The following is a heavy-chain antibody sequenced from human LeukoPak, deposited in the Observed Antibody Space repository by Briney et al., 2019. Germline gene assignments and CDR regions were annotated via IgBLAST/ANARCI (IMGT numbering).Heavy chain of an antibody. CDR1: GFTFSSYW. CDR3: ARRIQGMAPYYFDY. J-gene: IGHJ4*02. Sequence: PGGSLRLSCTASGFTFSSYWMHWVRQAPGKGLVWVSRINSDGGSTSYADSVKGRFTISRDNAKNTLHLQMNSLRAEDTAVYYCARRIQGMAPYYFDYWGQGTLVTVSS. V-gene: IGHV3-74*01. D-gene: IGHD5-24*01. CDR2: INSDGGST.